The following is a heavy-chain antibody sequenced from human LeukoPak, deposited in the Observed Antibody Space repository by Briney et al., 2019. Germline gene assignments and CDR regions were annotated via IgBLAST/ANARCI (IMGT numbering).Heavy chain of an antibody. CDR1: GFTFSSYG. V-gene: IGHV3-30*18. Sequence: GGSLRLSCAASGFTFSSYGMHWVRQAPGKGLEWVAVISYDGSNKYYADSVKGRFTISRDNSKNTLYLQMNSLRAEDTAVYYCAKTIAARPGNWFDPWGQGTLVTVSS. CDR2: ISYDGSNK. J-gene: IGHJ5*02. D-gene: IGHD6-6*01. CDR3: AKTIAARPGNWFDP.